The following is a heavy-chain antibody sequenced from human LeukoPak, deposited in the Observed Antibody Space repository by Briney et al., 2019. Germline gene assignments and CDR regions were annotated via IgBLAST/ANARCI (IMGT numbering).Heavy chain of an antibody. D-gene: IGHD1-26*01. CDR2: IWYDGSNK. V-gene: IGHV3-33*01. CDR1: GFTFSSYG. Sequence: GGSLRLSCAASGFTFSSYGMHWVRQAPGKGLEWVAVIWYDGSNKYYADSVKGRFTISRDNSKNTLYLQMNSLRAEDTAVYHCARSKTIVGATFGYYSMDVWGQGTTVTVSS. CDR3: ARSKTIVGATFGYYSMDV. J-gene: IGHJ6*02.